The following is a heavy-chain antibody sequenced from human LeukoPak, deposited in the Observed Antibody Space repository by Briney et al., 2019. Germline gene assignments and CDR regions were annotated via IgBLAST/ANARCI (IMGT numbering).Heavy chain of an antibody. Sequence: GGSLRLSCAVSGFTFISYAMSSVRQAPGKGLEWVLSITGSGDKTYYADSVKGRFSISRDNTKNTLYLQMHSLRAEDTAIYYCAKYFQVTTPYLGYWGQGALVTVSS. J-gene: IGHJ4*02. CDR3: AKYFQVTTPYLGY. CDR2: ITGSGDKT. D-gene: IGHD2-21*02. V-gene: IGHV3-23*01. CDR1: GFTFISYA.